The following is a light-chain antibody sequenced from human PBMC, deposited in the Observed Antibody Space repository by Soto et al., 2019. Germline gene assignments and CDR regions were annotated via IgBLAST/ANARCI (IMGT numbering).Light chain of an antibody. J-gene: IGKJ2*01. CDR3: QQTYSTPYT. Sequence: DIQMTQSPSSLSASVGDTVTITCRASQFISSYLKWYQQKPEKAPRLLIYAASSLHSGVPSRFSGSGSGTDFTLTISSLQPEDFATYYCQQTYSTPYTFGLGTILEI. CDR2: AAS. V-gene: IGKV1-39*01. CDR1: QFISSY.